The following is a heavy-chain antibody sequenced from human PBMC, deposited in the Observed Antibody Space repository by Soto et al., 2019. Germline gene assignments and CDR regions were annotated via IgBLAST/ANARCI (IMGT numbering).Heavy chain of an antibody. Sequence: QVQLQQWGAGLLKPSETLSLTCAVYGGSFSGYYWSWIRQPPGKGLEWIGEINHSGSTNYNPSLKSRVTISVDTSKTQFSLKLSSVTAADTAVYYCARLGLGRVSYGMDVWGQGTTVTVSS. CDR2: INHSGST. CDR3: ARLGLGRVSYGMDV. CDR1: GGSFSGYY. D-gene: IGHD6-13*01. J-gene: IGHJ6*02. V-gene: IGHV4-34*01.